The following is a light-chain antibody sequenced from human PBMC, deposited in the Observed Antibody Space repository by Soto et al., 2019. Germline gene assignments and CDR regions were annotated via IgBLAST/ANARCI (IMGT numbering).Light chain of an antibody. CDR2: AAS. CDR1: QSISSW. Sequence: DIQMTQSPSTLSASVGDRVTITCRASQSISSWLAWYQQKPGKAPKLLIYAASTLQSGVPSRFSGSGSGTDFTLTISCLQSEDFATYYCQQYYSYPPLTFGQGTRLEI. V-gene: IGKV1-5*01. J-gene: IGKJ5*01. CDR3: QQYYSYPPLT.